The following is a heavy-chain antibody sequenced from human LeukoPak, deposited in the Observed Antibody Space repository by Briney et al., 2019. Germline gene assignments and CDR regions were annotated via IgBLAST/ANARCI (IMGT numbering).Heavy chain of an antibody. Sequence: PSQTLSLTCTVSGGSISSGGYYWSWIRQPPGKGLEWIGYIYHSGSTYYNPSLKSRVTISVDRSKNQFSLKLSSVTAADTAVYYCARDCSGGSCYSGYWGQGTLVTVSS. D-gene: IGHD2-15*01. J-gene: IGHJ4*02. CDR2: IYHSGST. V-gene: IGHV4-30-2*01. CDR3: ARDCSGGSCYSGY. CDR1: GGSISSGGYY.